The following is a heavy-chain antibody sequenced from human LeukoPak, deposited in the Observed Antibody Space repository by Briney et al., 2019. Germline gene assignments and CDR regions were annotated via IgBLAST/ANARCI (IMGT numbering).Heavy chain of an antibody. CDR2: VENTGST. D-gene: IGHD5-12*01. CDR1: GGSISNY. CDR3: ARAVGDSGHGRYFDY. Sequence: SETLSLTCTVSGGSISNYWSWIRQPPGKELEWIGNVENTGSTNYNPSLESRVTISVDTSKNHFSLRLSSVTAADTAVYYCARAVGDSGHGRYFDYWGQGTLVTVSS. V-gene: IGHV4-59*01. J-gene: IGHJ4*02.